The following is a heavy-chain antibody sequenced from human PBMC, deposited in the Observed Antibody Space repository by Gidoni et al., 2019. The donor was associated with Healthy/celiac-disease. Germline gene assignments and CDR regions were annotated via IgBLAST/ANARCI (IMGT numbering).Heavy chain of an antibody. J-gene: IGHJ3*02. CDR3: ARAGGGSGSYSRFLRAFDI. CDR1: GGSFSGYY. D-gene: IGHD3-10*01. CDR2: INHSGSP. V-gene: IGHV4-34*01. Sequence: QVQLQQWGAGRLKPSETLSLTCAGYGGSFSGYYWSWIRQPPGKGLEGIGEINHSGSPNYNPSLTSRVTISVDTSKHQFSLKLSSVTAADTAVYYCARAGGGSGSYSRFLRAFDIWGQGTMVTVSS.